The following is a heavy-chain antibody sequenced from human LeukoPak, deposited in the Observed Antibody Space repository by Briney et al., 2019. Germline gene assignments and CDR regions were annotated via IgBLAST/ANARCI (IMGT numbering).Heavy chain of an antibody. CDR2: IRYDGNSK. Sequence: PGGSLRLSCAASGFTFSSYGMHWVRQAPDKGLEWVASIRYDGNSKDYADSVKGRFTISRDNSKNTLYLQMNSLRGEDTALYYCAKGGGYSYENYYYYMDVWGKGTTVTVSS. D-gene: IGHD5-18*01. J-gene: IGHJ6*03. CDR3: AKGGGYSYENYYYYMDV. V-gene: IGHV3-30*02. CDR1: GFTFSSYG.